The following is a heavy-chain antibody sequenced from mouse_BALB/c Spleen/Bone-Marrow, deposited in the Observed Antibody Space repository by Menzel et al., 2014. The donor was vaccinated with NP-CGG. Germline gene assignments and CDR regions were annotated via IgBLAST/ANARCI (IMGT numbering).Heavy chain of an antibody. CDR1: GFSLTTYG. CDR3: ARAHYDYVLFDY. J-gene: IGHJ2*01. V-gene: IGHV2-9*02. D-gene: IGHD2-4*01. Sequence: VQLQESGPGLVAPSQSLSITCTVSGFSLTTYGAHWVRRPPGKGLEWLGVIWAGGSTNYNSALMSRLSISKDNSKSQVFLKMNSLQTDDTAMYYCARAHYDYVLFDYWGQGTTLTVSS. CDR2: IWAGGST.